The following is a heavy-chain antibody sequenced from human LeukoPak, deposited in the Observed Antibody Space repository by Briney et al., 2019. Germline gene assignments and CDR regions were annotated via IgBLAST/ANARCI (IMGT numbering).Heavy chain of an antibody. CDR1: GYTFTSYY. D-gene: IGHD2-15*01. Sequence: GASVKVSCKASGYTFTSYYMHWVRQAPGQGLEWMGIINPSGGSTSYAQKFQGRVTMTRDMSTSTVYMELSSLRAEDTAVYFCAREGYCSGTICYSFDYWGQGTLVTVSS. CDR3: AREGYCSGTICYSFDY. J-gene: IGHJ4*02. CDR2: INPSGGST. V-gene: IGHV1-46*01.